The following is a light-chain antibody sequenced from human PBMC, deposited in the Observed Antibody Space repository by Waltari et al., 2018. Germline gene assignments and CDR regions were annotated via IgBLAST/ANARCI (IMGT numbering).Light chain of an antibody. V-gene: IGLV2-8*01. J-gene: IGLJ2*01. CDR3: CSYAGTTDVIL. Sequence: QSALTQPPSASGSPGQSITISCTGTSSDVGRYNYVSWYQHHPGKAPKLIIFDVTEPPSRVPERFSGSKSGNTASLTVSGLQAEDEADYYCCSYAGTTDVILFGGGTKLTVL. CDR2: DVT. CDR1: SSDVGRYNY.